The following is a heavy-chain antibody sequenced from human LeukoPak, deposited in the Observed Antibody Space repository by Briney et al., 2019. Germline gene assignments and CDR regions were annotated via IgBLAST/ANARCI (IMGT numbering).Heavy chain of an antibody. CDR3: ARVMGRLVRTWYFDL. Sequence: GRSLRLSCAASGFTFSSYAMHWVRQAPGKGLEWVAVISNDGSNKYYADSVKGRFTISRDNSKNTLYLQMNSLRADDTAVYYCARVMGRLVRTWYFDLWGRGTLVTVSS. J-gene: IGHJ2*01. CDR2: ISNDGSNK. V-gene: IGHV3-30*04. CDR1: GFTFSSYA. D-gene: IGHD3-9*01.